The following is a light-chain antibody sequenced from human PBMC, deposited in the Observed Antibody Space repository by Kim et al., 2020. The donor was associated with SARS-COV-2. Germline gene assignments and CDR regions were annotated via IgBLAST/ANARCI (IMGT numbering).Light chain of an antibody. CDR2: GKN. CDR3: NSRDSNDNVV. J-gene: IGLJ2*01. V-gene: IGLV3-19*01. CDR1: SLRSYY. Sequence: VVLGQTVRSTCQGASLRSYYATWDQQKPGQAPILVIYGKNNRPSGIPDRFSGSSSGNTASLTITGTQAGDEADYYCNSRDSNDNVVFGGGTKLTVL.